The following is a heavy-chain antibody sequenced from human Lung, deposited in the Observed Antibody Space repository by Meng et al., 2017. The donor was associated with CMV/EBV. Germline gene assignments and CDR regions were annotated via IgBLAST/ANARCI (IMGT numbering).Heavy chain of an antibody. Sequence: SXXVSCKASGDSFSSYTFSWVRQAPGQGLEWMGEIIPMFGTANSAQKFQGRVTITADESTTTAYMELSSLRSDDTALYFCARGSVVGAMGCDYWGQGTLVTVSS. D-gene: IGHD2-21*01. CDR1: GDSFSSYT. J-gene: IGHJ4*02. CDR2: IIPMFGTA. V-gene: IGHV1-69*13. CDR3: ARGSVVGAMGCDY.